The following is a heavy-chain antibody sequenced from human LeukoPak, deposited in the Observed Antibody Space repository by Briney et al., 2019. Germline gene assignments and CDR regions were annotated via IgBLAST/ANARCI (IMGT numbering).Heavy chain of an antibody. D-gene: IGHD6-6*01. J-gene: IGHJ4*02. CDR2: IYPRDSDT. Sequence: GESLKIFCKGSGYSFTTYWIGWVRQMPGKGLEWMGIIYPRDSDTRYSPSFQGQVTISADKSISTAYLQWSSLKASDTAMYYCARRDSSSFDFDYWGQGTLVTVSS. CDR3: ARRDSSSFDFDY. CDR1: GYSFTTYW. V-gene: IGHV5-51*01.